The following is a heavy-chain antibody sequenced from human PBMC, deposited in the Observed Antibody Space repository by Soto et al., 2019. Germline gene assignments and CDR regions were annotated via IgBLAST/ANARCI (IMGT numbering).Heavy chain of an antibody. V-gene: IGHV1-69*02. D-gene: IGHD3-10*01. Sequence: QVQLVQSGAEVKKPGSSVEVSCKASGGSFSRYTFSWVRQAPGQGLEWMGRIVPTLNIANYAPKFQGRVSFSADQSTGTVYMELRSLPSADPAVYYCARGPTYSAGSYYINWGKGTLVTVS. CDR2: IVPTLNIA. J-gene: IGHJ4*02. CDR3: ARGPTYSAGSYYIN. CDR1: GGSFSRYT.